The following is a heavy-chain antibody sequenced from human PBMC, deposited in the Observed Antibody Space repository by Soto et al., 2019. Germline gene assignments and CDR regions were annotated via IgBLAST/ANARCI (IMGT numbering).Heavy chain of an antibody. CDR1: GGTLISYA. J-gene: IGHJ6*02. CDR2: IIPVFGTI. D-gene: IGHD3-3*01. CDR3: ARSDDFWSGGMDV. V-gene: IGHV1-69*06. Sequence: QVQLVQSGAEVKRPGSSVKVSCKASGGTLISYAVSWVRQAPGQGLEWVGGIIPVFGTINYAQNFQGRVTITADKSKNNAYMDLRSLRSDDTAVYYCARSDDFWSGGMDVWGQGTTVTVSS.